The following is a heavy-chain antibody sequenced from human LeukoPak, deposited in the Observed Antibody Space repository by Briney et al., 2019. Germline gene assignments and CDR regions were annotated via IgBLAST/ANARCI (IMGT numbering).Heavy chain of an antibody. V-gene: IGHV1-2*02. D-gene: IGHD6-19*01. CDR3: ARDRRIAVAGTGMDY. Sequence: GASVKVSYKASGYTFTGYYMHWVRQAPGQGLEWMGWINPNSGGTNYAQKFQGRVTMTRDTSISTAYMELSRLRSDDTAVYYCARDRRIAVAGTGMDYWGQGTLVTVSS. CDR2: INPNSGGT. J-gene: IGHJ4*02. CDR1: GYTFTGYY.